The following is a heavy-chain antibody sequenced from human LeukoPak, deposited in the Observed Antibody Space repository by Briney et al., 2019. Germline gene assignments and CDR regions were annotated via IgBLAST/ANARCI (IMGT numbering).Heavy chain of an antibody. CDR2: INHSGST. J-gene: IGHJ4*02. Sequence: PSETLSLTCAVYGGSFSGYYWSWIRQPPGKGLEWIGEINHSGSTNYNPSLKSRVTISVDTSKNQFSLKLSSVTAADTAVYYCAVTRWLRIFDYWGQGTLVTVSS. D-gene: IGHD5-24*01. CDR1: GGSFSGYY. CDR3: AVTRWLRIFDY. V-gene: IGHV4-34*01.